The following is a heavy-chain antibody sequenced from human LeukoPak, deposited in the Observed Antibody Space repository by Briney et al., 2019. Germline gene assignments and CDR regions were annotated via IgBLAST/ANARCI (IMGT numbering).Heavy chain of an antibody. J-gene: IGHJ5*02. Sequence: PSETLSLTCTVSGGSISSYYWSWIRQPPGKGLEWSGYIYYSGSTNYNPSLKSRVTISVDTSKNQFSLKLSSVTAADTAVYYCARSLLWFGELLPHNWFDHWGQGTLVTVSS. CDR1: GGSISSYY. D-gene: IGHD3-10*01. V-gene: IGHV4-59*08. CDR3: ARSLLWFGELLPHNWFDH. CDR2: IYYSGST.